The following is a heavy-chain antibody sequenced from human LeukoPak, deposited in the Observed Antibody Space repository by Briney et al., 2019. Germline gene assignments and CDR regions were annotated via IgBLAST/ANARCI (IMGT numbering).Heavy chain of an antibody. J-gene: IGHJ4*02. V-gene: IGHV1-2*02. D-gene: IGHD3-3*01. Sequence: ASVKVSCKASGYTFTGYYMHWVRQAPGQGLEWIGWINPNRGGTNYAQKFQGRVTMTRDTSISTSYLELSRLRSDDTAVYYCARDLDGLRFLEGLLPQDYWGQGTLVTVSS. CDR3: ARDLDGLRFLEGLLPQDY. CDR1: GYTFTGYY. CDR2: INPNRGGT.